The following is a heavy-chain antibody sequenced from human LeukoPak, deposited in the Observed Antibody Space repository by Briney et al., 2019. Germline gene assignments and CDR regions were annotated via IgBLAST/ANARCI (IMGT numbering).Heavy chain of an antibody. CDR2: TYYSSKWYN. D-gene: IGHD6-19*01. CDR1: GDSVSSNSAA. V-gene: IGHV6-1*01. Sequence: SQTLSLTCAISGDSVSSNSAAWNWIRQSPSRGLGWLGRTYYSSKWYNDYAVSVKSRITINPDTSKNQFSLQLNSVTPEDTALYYCARGAVAVRNAFDIWGQGTMVTVSS. CDR3: ARGAVAVRNAFDI. J-gene: IGHJ3*02.